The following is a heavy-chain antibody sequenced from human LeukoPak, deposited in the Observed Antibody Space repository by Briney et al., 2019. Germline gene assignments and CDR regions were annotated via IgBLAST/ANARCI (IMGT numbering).Heavy chain of an antibody. V-gene: IGHV3-30*18. D-gene: IGHD1-26*01. CDR1: GFTYSNYG. CDR3: AKDDSGSYSAPHFDY. CDR2: ISYDGSNK. Sequence: GGSLRLSCAASGFTYSNYGIHWVRQAPGKGLEWVAVISYDGSNKYYADSVKGRFTISRDNSKNTLYLQMNSLRAEDTAVYYCAKDDSGSYSAPHFDYWGQGTLVTVSS. J-gene: IGHJ4*02.